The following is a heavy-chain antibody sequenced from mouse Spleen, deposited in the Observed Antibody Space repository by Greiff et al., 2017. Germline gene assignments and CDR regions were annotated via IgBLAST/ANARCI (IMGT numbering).Heavy chain of an antibody. CDR1: GFTFSDYG. CDR2: ISSGSSTI. CDR3: ARYGNYRLYAMDY. V-gene: IGHV5-17*01. J-gene: IGHJ4*01. D-gene: IGHD2-1*01. Sequence: EVQGVESGGGLVKPGGSLKLSCAASGFTFSDYGMHWVRQAPEKGLEWVAYISSGSSTIYYADTVKGRFTISRDNAKNTPFLQMTSLRSEDTAMYYCARYGNYRLYAMDYWGQGTSVTVSS.